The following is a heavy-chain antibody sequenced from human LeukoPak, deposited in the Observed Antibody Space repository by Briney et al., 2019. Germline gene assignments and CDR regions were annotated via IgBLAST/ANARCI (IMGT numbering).Heavy chain of an antibody. CDR3: ARNPEPAEPFDY. CDR2: INPNSGGT. V-gene: IGHV1-2*04. Sequence: GASVKVSCEASGYTFTGYYMHWVRQAPGQGLEWMGWINPNSGGTNYAQKFQGWVTMTRDTSISTAYMELSRLRSDDTAVYYCARNPEPAEPFDYWGQGTLVTVSS. J-gene: IGHJ4*02. CDR1: GYTFTGYY. D-gene: IGHD1-14*01.